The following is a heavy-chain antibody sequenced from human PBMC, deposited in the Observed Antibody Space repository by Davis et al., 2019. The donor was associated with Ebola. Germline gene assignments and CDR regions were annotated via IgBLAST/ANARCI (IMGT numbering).Heavy chain of an antibody. D-gene: IGHD6-19*01. CDR3: ARRDGSSGWYNYYGMDV. V-gene: IGHV4-4*02. CDR2: IYHSGST. CDR1: GGSISSSNW. Sequence: SETLSLTCTVSGGSISSSNWWSWVRQPPGKGLEWIGEIYHSGSTNYNPSLKSRVTISVDKSKNQFSLKLSSVTAADTAVYYCARRDGSSGWYNYYGMDVWGQGTTVTVSS. J-gene: IGHJ6*02.